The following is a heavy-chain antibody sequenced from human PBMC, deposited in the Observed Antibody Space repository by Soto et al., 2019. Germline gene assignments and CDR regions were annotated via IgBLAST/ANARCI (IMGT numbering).Heavy chain of an antibody. J-gene: IGHJ5*02. CDR2: IYATVTT. CDR1: GASISGFY. D-gene: IGHD1-1*01. V-gene: IGHV4-4*07. Sequence: ASETLSLTCTVSGASISGFYWSWIRKSAGKGLEWIGRIYATVTTDYNPSLKSRVMMSVDTSKKQFSLKLRSVTAAYTAVYYCVRDGTKTLRDWFDPWGQGISVTVSS. CDR3: VRDGTKTLRDWFDP.